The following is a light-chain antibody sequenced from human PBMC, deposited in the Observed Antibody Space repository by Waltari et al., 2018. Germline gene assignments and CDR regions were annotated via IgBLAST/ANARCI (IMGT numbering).Light chain of an antibody. Sequence: EIVMTQSPATLSVSPGERATLSCRASQSVGNDLAWYHQAPGKAPRLLIYGASSRATGVPARFSGSGSGTEFTLTITSLQSGDFGIYFCQQYKEWPPWTFGQGTRVDTK. J-gene: IGKJ1*01. CDR3: QQYKEWPPWT. CDR2: GAS. CDR1: QSVGND. V-gene: IGKV3-15*01.